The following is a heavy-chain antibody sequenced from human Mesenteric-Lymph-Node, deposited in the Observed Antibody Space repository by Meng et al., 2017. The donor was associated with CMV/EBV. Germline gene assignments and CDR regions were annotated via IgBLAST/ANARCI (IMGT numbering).Heavy chain of an antibody. CDR3: AKDRSGWYYFDY. J-gene: IGHJ4*02. CDR1: GYTFTTYD. CDR2: MNPNSGNT. Sequence: ASVKVSCKASGYTFTTYDINWVRQAIGQGLEWMGWMNPNSGNTGYAQKLQGRVTITRNTSISTAYMELGSLRSEDTAVYYCAKDRSGWYYFDYWGQGTLVTVSS. D-gene: IGHD6-19*01. V-gene: IGHV1-8*03.